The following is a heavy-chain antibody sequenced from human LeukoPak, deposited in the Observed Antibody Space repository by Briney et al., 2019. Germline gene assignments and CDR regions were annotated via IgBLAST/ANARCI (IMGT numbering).Heavy chain of an antibody. V-gene: IGHV3-74*01. CDR2: ISSDGNNA. J-gene: IGHJ3*02. D-gene: IGHD2-15*01. Sequence: GGSLRLSCAASGFTFSNYWMDWVRQAPGKGLVWVSRISSDGNNANYADSVRGRFTISRDDAKNMVYLQMSSLRAEDTAVYYCARDAYCRGGSCHRAFDIWGQGTMVTVSS. CDR1: GFTFSNYW. CDR3: ARDAYCRGGSCHRAFDI.